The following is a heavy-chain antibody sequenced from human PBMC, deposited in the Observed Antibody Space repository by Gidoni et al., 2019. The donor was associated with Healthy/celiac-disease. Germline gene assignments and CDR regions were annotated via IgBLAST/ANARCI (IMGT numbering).Heavy chain of an antibody. D-gene: IGHD3-22*01. V-gene: IGHV1-69*01. CDR1: GGTFSSYA. CDR3: ARGGYYYDSSGSIGPYDAFDI. Sequence: QVQLVQSGAEVKKPGSSVQVSCKASGGTFSSYAISWVRQAPGQGLQWMGGIIPIFGTANYAQKFQGRVTITADESTSTAYMELSSLRSEDTAVYYCARGGYYYDSSGSIGPYDAFDIWGQGTMVTVSS. J-gene: IGHJ3*02. CDR2: IIPIFGTA.